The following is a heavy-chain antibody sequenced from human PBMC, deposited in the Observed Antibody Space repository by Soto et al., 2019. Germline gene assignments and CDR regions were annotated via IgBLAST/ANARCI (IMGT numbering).Heavy chain of an antibody. J-gene: IGHJ4*02. V-gene: IGHV3-23*01. D-gene: IGHD2-2*01. CDR2: INGGGGIT. CDR1: GFTFSSYA. CDR3: VKRSRDGHNSPLDY. Sequence: PGGSLRLSCAASGFTFSSYAMNWVRQAPRKGLEWVSDINGGGGITNYADSVKGRFTVSRDNSKNMLYLQLESLRAEDTAIYYCVKRSRDGHNSPLDYWGQGTLVTVSS.